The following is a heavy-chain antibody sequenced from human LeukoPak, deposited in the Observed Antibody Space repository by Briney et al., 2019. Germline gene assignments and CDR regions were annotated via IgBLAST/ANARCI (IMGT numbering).Heavy chain of an antibody. CDR2: IHYSGSS. J-gene: IGHJ4*02. D-gene: IGHD6-13*01. Sequence: SETLSLTCAVSGGSISSGGYSWSWIRQPPGKGLEWIGYIHYSGSSNYNPSLKSRVTISLDTSKNQFSLKLSSVTAADTAVYYCARGAAATYWGQGTLVTVSS. CDR1: GGSISSGGYS. V-gene: IGHV4-61*08. CDR3: ARGAAATY.